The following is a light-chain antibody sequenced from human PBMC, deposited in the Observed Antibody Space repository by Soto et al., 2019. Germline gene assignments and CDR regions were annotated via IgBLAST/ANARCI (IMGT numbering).Light chain of an antibody. Sequence: EIVLTQSPGTLSLSPGERATLSCRASHTISSSYLAWYQQKGGQAPRLLIHGASSRATGIPDRFSGSGSGTDFTLTISRLEPEDFAVYYCQQYGSSPRTFGQGTKVDIK. J-gene: IGKJ1*01. CDR3: QQYGSSPRT. CDR2: GAS. V-gene: IGKV3-20*01. CDR1: HTISSSY.